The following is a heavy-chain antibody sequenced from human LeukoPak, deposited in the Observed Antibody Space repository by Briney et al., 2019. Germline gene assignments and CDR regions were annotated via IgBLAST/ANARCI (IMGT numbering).Heavy chain of an antibody. CDR1: GGSISSYY. J-gene: IGHJ4*02. CDR2: IYYSGST. CDR3: ARVGWLPPQFEVFDY. D-gene: IGHD5-12*01. Sequence: PSETLSLTCTVSGGSISSYYWSWVRQPPGKGLEWIGYIYYSGSTNYNPSLKGRVTMSVDTSKNQFSLKLSSVTAADTAVYYCARVGWLPPQFEVFDYWGQGTLVTVSS. V-gene: IGHV4-59*12.